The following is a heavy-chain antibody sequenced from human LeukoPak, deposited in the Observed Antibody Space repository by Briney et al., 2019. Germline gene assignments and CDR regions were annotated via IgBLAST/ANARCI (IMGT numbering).Heavy chain of an antibody. V-gene: IGHV4-59*01. J-gene: IGHJ4*02. CDR1: GGSISSYY. D-gene: IGHD3-22*01. CDR2: IYYSGST. CDR3: ARGLDDSSGYYYDY. Sequence: PSETLSLTCTVSGGSISSYYWSWIRQPPGKGLECIGYIYYSGSTNYNPSLKSRVAISVDTSKNQFSLKLSSVTAADTAVYYCARGLDDSSGYYYDYWGRGTLISVSS.